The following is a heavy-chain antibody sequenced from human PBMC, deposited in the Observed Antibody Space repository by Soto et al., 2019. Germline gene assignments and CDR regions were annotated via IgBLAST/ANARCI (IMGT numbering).Heavy chain of an antibody. CDR1: GFTFSSYW. CDR2: INGDGSST. J-gene: IGHJ4*02. Sequence: GGSLRLSCAASGFTFSSYWVHWVLQAPWKGLVWVSRINGDGSSTSYADSVKGRFTISRDNTKNTVYLQMNSLRDEDTAVYYCARNRWELLMYDYWGQGALVTVSS. CDR3: ARNRWELLMYDY. D-gene: IGHD1-26*01. V-gene: IGHV3-74*01.